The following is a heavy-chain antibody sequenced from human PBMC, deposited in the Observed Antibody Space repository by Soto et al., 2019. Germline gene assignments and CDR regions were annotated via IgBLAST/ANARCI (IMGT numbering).Heavy chain of an antibody. Sequence: HPGGSLRLSCAASGFTFSSYSMNWVRQAPGKGLEWVSYISSSSSTIYYADSVKGRFTISRDNAKNSPYLQMNSLRAEDTAVYYCARDYVGAYCSSTSCYSDYYYGMDVWGQGT. CDR2: ISSSSSTI. V-gene: IGHV3-48*01. CDR1: GFTFSSYS. D-gene: IGHD2-2*01. CDR3: ARDYVGAYCSSTSCYSDYYYGMDV. J-gene: IGHJ6*02.